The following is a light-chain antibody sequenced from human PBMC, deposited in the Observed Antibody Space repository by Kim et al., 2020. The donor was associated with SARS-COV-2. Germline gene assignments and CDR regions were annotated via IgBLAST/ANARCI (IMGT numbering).Light chain of an antibody. CDR2: AAS. CDR3: QQLNTYPWT. V-gene: IGKV1-9*01. CDR1: QGIDNH. J-gene: IGKJ1*01. Sequence: GDRVAVTCRTSQGIDNHLAWYQQKPGKAPKLLIFAASTLQSGVPSRFSGSGSGTEFTLTVSSLQPEDFAIDYCQQLNTYPWTFGQGTKVDIK.